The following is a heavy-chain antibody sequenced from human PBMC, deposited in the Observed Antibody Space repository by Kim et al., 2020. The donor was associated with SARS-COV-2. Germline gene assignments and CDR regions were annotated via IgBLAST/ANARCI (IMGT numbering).Heavy chain of an antibody. CDR3: AKVPEVFDGSGRASYYFDY. V-gene: IGHV3-30*18. Sequence: GGSLRLYCAASGFTFSSYGMHWVRQAPGKGLEWVAVISYDGSNKYYADSVKGRFTISRDNSKNTLYLQMNSLRAEDTAVYYCAKVPEVFDGSGRASYYFDYWGQGTLVTVSS. CDR2: ISYDGSNK. D-gene: IGHD3-10*01. CDR1: GFTFSSYG. J-gene: IGHJ4*02.